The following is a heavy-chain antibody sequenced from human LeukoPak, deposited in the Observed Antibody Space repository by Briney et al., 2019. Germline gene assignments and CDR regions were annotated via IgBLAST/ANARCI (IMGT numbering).Heavy chain of an antibody. D-gene: IGHD2-15*01. CDR2: IFPGDSDT. CDR1: EYSFATYW. V-gene: IGHV5-51*01. Sequence: GESLKISCKGSEYSFATYWIGWVRQMPGQGLEWMGIIFPGDSDTRYSPSFQGQVTISADKSISTAYLQWSSLKASDTAIYCCASEYCSGGNCYFDYWGQGTLVTVPS. J-gene: IGHJ4*02. CDR3: ASEYCSGGNCYFDY.